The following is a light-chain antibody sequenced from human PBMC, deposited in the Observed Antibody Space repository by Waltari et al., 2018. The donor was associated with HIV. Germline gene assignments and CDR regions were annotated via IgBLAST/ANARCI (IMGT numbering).Light chain of an antibody. CDR1: GSTIGRNS. Sequence: PILTQPPSTSGIPGQGVTIPCPAIGSTIGRNSVSWYQLLLGTAPTHLIYRNNNRPSGGPPRFSGAKSATSASTAIGGLRSEDEADYYCGAWEDSLSGPVFGGGTKLTVL. V-gene: IGLV1-47*01. CDR2: RNN. CDR3: GAWEDSLSGPV. J-gene: IGLJ3*02.